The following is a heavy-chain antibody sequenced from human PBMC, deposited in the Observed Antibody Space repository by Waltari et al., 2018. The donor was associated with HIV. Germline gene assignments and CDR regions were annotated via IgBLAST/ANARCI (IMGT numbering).Heavy chain of an antibody. CDR3: VTNGEMIGHGCFFDY. CDR2: INHSRST. J-gene: IGHJ4*02. CDR1: GDSSSGFY. V-gene: IGHV4-34*02. D-gene: IGHD3-22*01. Sequence: QVQLQQWGAGLLKPSETLSLTCAVYGDSSSGFYRSWIRQPPGKGPDGIEEINHSRSTKYNPTLQSRVTISLDTSKNQFSLQLTSVTAADTAVYYCVTNGEMIGHGCFFDYWDLGALVTVSS.